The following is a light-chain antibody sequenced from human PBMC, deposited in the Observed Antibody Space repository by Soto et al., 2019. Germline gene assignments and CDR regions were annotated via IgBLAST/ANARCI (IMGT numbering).Light chain of an antibody. CDR3: ATRDGSLSAVV. CDR2: DNN. CDR1: DSNIGNNY. V-gene: IGLV1-51*01. Sequence: QSVLTQPPSVSAAPGQKVTISCSGSDSNIGNNYVSWYQQLPGTAPRLLIYDNNKRPSGIPDRFSGSKYVTSATLDITGLQTGDEADYHCATRDGSLSAVVFGGGPKLTVL. J-gene: IGLJ2*01.